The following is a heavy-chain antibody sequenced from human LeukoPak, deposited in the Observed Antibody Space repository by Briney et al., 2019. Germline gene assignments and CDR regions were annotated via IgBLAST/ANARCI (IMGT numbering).Heavy chain of an antibody. CDR3: ARDSSNFPILDDY. CDR1: GGTFSSYA. J-gene: IGHJ4*02. CDR2: IIPILGIA. D-gene: IGHD7-27*01. Sequence: VASVKVSCKASGGTFSSYAISWVRQAPGQGLEWMGRIIPILGIANYAQKFQGRVTITADKSTSTAYMELSSLRSEDTAVYYCARDSSNFPILDDYWGQGTLVTVSS. V-gene: IGHV1-69*04.